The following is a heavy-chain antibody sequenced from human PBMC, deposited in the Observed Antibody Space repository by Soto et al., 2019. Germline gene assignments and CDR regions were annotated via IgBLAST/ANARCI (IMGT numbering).Heavy chain of an antibody. CDR1: GTTFSNYA. V-gene: IGHV1-69*13. CDR2: IILPFGTP. J-gene: IGHJ4*02. Sequence: SVKVSCKASGTTFSNYAIGWVRQAPGQGLEWMGGIILPFGTPNYAQKFQGRVTITADESMTTAFMELRGLRSEDTAVYFCVRGPDYEGYFDYWGQGTLVTVS. CDR3: VRGPDYEGYFDY. D-gene: IGHD3-22*01.